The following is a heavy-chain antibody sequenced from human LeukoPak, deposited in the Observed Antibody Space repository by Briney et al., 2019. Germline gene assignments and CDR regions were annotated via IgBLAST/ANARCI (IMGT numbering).Heavy chain of an antibody. V-gene: IGHV1-2*02. CDR1: GYTFTGYY. J-gene: IGHJ6*02. CDR2: INPNSGGT. CDR3: ASRVLLWFGELYYYYYGMDV. D-gene: IGHD3-10*01. Sequence: ALVKVSCKASGYTFTGYYMHWVRQAPGQGLEWMGWINPNSGGTNYAQKFQGRVTMTRDTSISTAYMELSRLRSDDTAVYYCASRVLLWFGELYYYYYGMDVWGQGTTVTVSS.